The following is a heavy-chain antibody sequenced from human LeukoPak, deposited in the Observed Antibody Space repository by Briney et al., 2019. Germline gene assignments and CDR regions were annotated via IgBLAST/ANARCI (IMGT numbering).Heavy chain of an antibody. D-gene: IGHD1-26*01. CDR3: ARAAGATIDP. CDR2: IYYSGST. J-gene: IGHJ5*02. CDR1: GGSISSSSYY. Sequence: SETLSLTCTVSGGSISSSSYYWGWIRQPPGKGLEWIGNIYYSGSTYYNPSLKSRVTISVDTSKSQFSLKLSSVTAADTAVYYCARAAGATIDPWGQGTLVTVSS. V-gene: IGHV4-39*07.